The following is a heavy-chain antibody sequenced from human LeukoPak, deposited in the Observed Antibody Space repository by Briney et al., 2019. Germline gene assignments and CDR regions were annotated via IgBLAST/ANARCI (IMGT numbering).Heavy chain of an antibody. J-gene: IGHJ3*02. CDR1: VVSISSYY. CDR2: IYYSGST. D-gene: IGHD3-10*01. Sequence: PSETLSLTCTVSVVSISSYYWTWIRQPPGKGLEWIGYIYYSGSTNYNPSLKSRVTISVDTSKNQFSLKLRPVTAADTAVYYCARAPGGLDAFDIWGQGTKVTVSS. V-gene: IGHV4-59*01. CDR3: ARAPGGLDAFDI.